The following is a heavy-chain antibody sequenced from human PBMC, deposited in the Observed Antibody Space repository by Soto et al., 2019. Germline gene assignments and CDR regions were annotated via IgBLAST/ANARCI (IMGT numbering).Heavy chain of an antibody. CDR3: AKSVYSGCPANGFDP. D-gene: IGHD5-12*01. J-gene: IGHJ5*02. V-gene: IGHV3-30*18. CDR2: ISYDGSKE. Sequence: QVQLVESGGGVVQPGTSLRLSCVASGFTFSNYGIHWVRQAPGKGLEWVALISYDGSKEEYADSVKGRFTISRDNSKNTVYLQMNSLRAEDTAVYFCAKSVYSGCPANGFDPWGQGTLVTVSS. CDR1: GFTFSNYG.